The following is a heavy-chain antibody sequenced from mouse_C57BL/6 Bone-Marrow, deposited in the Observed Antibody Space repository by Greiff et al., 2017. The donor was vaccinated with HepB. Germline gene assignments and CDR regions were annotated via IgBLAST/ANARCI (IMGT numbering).Heavy chain of an antibody. Sequence: QVQLQQSGPELVKPGASVKLSCKASGYTFTSYDITWVKQRPGQGLEWIGWIYPRDGSNKYNEKFKGKATLTVETSSSTAYMELHRLTSEDSAVYFCAIYYGNYFDYWGQGTTLTVSS. D-gene: IGHD2-1*01. J-gene: IGHJ2*01. CDR1: GYTFTSYD. CDR2: IYPRDGSN. CDR3: AIYYGNYFDY. V-gene: IGHV1-85*01.